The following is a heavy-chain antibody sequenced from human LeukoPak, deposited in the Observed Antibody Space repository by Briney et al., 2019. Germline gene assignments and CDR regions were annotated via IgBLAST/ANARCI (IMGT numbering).Heavy chain of an antibody. Sequence: PSETLSLTCTVSGDSISSNYWNWIRRPPGKGLEWIGYIYYTGSTNYNPSLRSRVTISVDTSKNQVSLMLSSVTAADTAVYYCSRGRAAAFDVWGQGTMVTVSS. CDR3: SRGRAAAFDV. CDR1: GDSISSNY. D-gene: IGHD5-12*01. CDR2: IYYTGST. J-gene: IGHJ3*01. V-gene: IGHV4-59*01.